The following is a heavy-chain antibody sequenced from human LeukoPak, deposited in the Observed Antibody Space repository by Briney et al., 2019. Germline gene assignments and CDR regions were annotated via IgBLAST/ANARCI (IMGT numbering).Heavy chain of an antibody. Sequence: TGGSLRLSCAASGFTFSSYSMNWVRQAPGKGLEWVSSISSSSSYIYYADSVKGRFTISRDNAKNSLYLQMNSLRAEDTAVYYCARDPVLRYYDSSGTRVDYWGQGTLVTASS. V-gene: IGHV3-21*01. CDR2: ISSSSSYI. CDR1: GFTFSSYS. CDR3: ARDPVLRYYDSSGTRVDY. J-gene: IGHJ4*02. D-gene: IGHD3-22*01.